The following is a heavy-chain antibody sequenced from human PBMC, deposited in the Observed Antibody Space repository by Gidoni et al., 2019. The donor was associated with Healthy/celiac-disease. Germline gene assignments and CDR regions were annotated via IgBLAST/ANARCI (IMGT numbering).Heavy chain of an antibody. CDR1: GYTFTSYA. CDR3: ARDHGAAADPGY. Sequence: QVQLVQSGAEVKKPGASGKVSCKASGYTFTSYAMHWVRQAPGQRLEWMGWINAGNGNTKYSQKFQGRVTITRDTSASTAYMELSSLRSEDTAVYYCARDHGAAADPGYWGQGTLVTVSS. D-gene: IGHD6-13*01. V-gene: IGHV1-3*01. J-gene: IGHJ4*02. CDR2: INAGNGNT.